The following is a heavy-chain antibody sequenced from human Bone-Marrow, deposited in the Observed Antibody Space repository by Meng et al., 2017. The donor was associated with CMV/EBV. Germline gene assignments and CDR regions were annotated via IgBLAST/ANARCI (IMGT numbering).Heavy chain of an antibody. CDR3: ARSTNFYGSGSYRNWFDP. CDR1: FAFSTDS. J-gene: IGHJ5*02. Sequence: FAFSTDSMNWVRQAPGKGLEWVSCINKNGYYIFYADSVKGRFTISRDNARNSLFLQMDSLRAEDTAVYYCARSTNFYGSGSYRNWFDPWGQGTLVTVSS. CDR2: INKNGYYI. V-gene: IGHV3-21*01. D-gene: IGHD3-10*01.